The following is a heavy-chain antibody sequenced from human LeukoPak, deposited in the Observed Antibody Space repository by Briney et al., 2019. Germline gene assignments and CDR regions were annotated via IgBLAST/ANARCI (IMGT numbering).Heavy chain of an antibody. CDR3: AKVSSLYYYYYMDV. V-gene: IGHV1-69*05. Sequence: SVKVSCKAPGGTFSSYAISWVRQAPGQGLEWMGGIIPIFGTANYAQKFQGRVTITTDESTSTAYMELSSLRSEDTAVYYCAKVSSLYYYYYMDVWGKGTTVTVSS. CDR2: IIPIFGTA. CDR1: GGTFSSYA. J-gene: IGHJ6*03.